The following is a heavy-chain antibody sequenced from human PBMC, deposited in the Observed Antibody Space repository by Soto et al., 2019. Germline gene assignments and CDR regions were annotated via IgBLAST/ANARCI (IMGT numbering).Heavy chain of an antibody. Sequence: QVQLQESGPGLVKPSQTLSLTCSVSGESISSGGYYWSWIRHHPGKGLEWIGYIYDSESAYYNPSLKRRVTISMDTSKNHFAMRLSSVTAADTAVYHCARASSSSSAADYWGQGTLATVSS. J-gene: IGHJ4*02. CDR3: ARASSSSSAADY. V-gene: IGHV4-31*03. CDR1: GESISSGGYY. CDR2: IYDSESA. D-gene: IGHD6-6*01.